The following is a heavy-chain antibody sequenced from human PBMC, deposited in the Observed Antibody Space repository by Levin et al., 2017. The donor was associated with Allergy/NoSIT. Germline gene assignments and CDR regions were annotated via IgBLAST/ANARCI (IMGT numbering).Heavy chain of an antibody. CDR1: GFTFTRYG. CDR3: VTGGAFYYAH. D-gene: IGHD3-22*01. Sequence: GGSLRLSCSASGFTFTRYGMHWVRQAPGTGLEFVAAVSGDGRVTDYADSVKGRFIISRDNSKNMMYVQMSSLRPEDTAVYYCVTGGAFYYAHWGQGILVTVSS. J-gene: IGHJ4*02. V-gene: IGHV3-64*05. CDR2: VSGDGRVT.